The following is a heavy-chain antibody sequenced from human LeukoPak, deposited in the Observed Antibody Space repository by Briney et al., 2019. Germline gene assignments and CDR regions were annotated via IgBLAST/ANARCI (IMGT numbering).Heavy chain of an antibody. CDR2: ISSSSSYT. V-gene: IGHV3-11*05. J-gene: IGHJ5*02. CDR3: AREGGSGGNWFDP. CDR1: GFTFSDYY. Sequence: PGGSLRLSCAASGFTFSDYYMSWIRQAPGKGLEWVSYISSSSSYTNYADSVKGRFTISRDNAKNSLYLQMNSLRAEDTALYYCAREGGSGGNWFDPWGQGTLVTVSS. D-gene: IGHD1-26*01.